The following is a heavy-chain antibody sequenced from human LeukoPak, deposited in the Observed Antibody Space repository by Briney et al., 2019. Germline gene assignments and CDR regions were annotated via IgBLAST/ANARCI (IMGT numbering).Heavy chain of an antibody. CDR1: GESFSGYY. Sequence: PSETLSLTCAVYGESFSGYYWTWIRQPPGKGLEWIGQINHSGSTNYNPSLKSRVTISVATSKNQFSLVLSSVTAADTAVYYCARSVAVPGTEIDFWGQGTLVTVSS. CDR3: ARSVAVPGTEIDF. D-gene: IGHD6-19*01. CDR2: INHSGST. J-gene: IGHJ4*02. V-gene: IGHV4-34*01.